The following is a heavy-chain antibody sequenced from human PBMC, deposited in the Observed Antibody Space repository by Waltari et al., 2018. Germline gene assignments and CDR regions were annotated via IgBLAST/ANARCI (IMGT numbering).Heavy chain of an antibody. CDR3: AREKNMVHQYYGMDV. D-gene: IGHD3-10*01. Sequence: EVQLVESGGGLVQPGGSLRLSCAASGFTFSSYWMHWVRQAPGKGLVWVSRINRDGSSTSYADSVKGRFTISRDNAKNTLYLQMNSLRAEDTAVYYCAREKNMVHQYYGMDVWGQGTTVTVSS. J-gene: IGHJ6*02. CDR1: GFTFSSYW. CDR2: INRDGSST. V-gene: IGHV3-74*01.